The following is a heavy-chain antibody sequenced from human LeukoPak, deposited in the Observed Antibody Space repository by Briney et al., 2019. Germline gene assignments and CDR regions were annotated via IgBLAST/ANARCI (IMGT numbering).Heavy chain of an antibody. CDR1: GFSFSTFW. D-gene: IGHD1/OR15-1a*01. CDR3: ASAKAELGQRAYNWFDP. J-gene: IGHJ5*02. Sequence: GGSLRLSCAASGFSFSTFWMTWVRQPPGGGLEWLANIRQDGNEMYYVDSVKGRFTISRDNAKNSLYLQMNKLRPEDTATYYCASAKAELGQRAYNWFDPWGQGTLVTVSS. CDR2: IRQDGNEM. V-gene: IGHV3-7*01.